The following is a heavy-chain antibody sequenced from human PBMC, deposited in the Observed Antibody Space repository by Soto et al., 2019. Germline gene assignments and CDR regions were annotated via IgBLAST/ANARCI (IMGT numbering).Heavy chain of an antibody. D-gene: IGHD3-10*01. J-gene: IGHJ4*02. V-gene: IGHV4-59*08. CDR3: ASMGYHYGSGSYPLDY. CDR1: GGSISSYY. Sequence: SETLSLTCTVSGGSISSYYWTWIRQPPGKGLEWIGFMYNSGSTHYNPSLKSRVTISLDTSKNQFSLNLSFVPAADTALYYCASMGYHYGSGSYPLDYWGQGTLVTVSS. CDR2: MYNSGST.